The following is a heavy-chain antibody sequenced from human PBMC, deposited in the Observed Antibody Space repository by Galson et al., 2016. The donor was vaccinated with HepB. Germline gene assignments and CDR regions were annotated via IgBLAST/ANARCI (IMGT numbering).Heavy chain of an antibody. CDR2: IIPVFGTP. D-gene: IGHD2-15*01. J-gene: IGHJ3*02. CDR3: ARIGYCIGHDCIRGAFDI. Sequence: SVKVSCKASGGTFNTYAISWVRQAPGQGLDWMGGIIPVFGTPKYAQKFQGRVTITADVSTSTGFMELSSLRSEDTAVYYCARIGYCIGHDCIRGAFDIWGQGTMVTVSS. CDR1: GGTFNTYA. V-gene: IGHV1-69*13.